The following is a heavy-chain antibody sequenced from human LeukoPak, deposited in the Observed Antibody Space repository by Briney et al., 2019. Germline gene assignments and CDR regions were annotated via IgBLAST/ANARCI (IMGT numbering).Heavy chain of an antibody. J-gene: IGHJ6*03. D-gene: IGHD6-13*01. CDR3: AKSPPSSWSTNAYYYYMDV. V-gene: IGHV1-2*02. Sequence: ASVKVSCKASGYTFTGYYMHWVRQAPGQGLEWMGWINPNSGGTNYAQKFQGRVTMTRDTSISTAYMELSRLRSDDTAVYYCAKSPPSSWSTNAYYYYMDVWGKGTTVTVSS. CDR1: GYTFTGYY. CDR2: INPNSGGT.